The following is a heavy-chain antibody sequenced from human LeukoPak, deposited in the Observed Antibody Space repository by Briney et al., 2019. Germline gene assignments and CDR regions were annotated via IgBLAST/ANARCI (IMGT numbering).Heavy chain of an antibody. V-gene: IGHV1-46*01. CDR1: GYTFTSYY. J-gene: IGHJ6*04. CDR3: ARDLVSNYYYYGMDV. Sequence: ASVKVSCKASGYTFTSYYMHWVRQAPGQGREGMGIINPSGGSKSYAQKFQGRVTMTRDTSTSTVYMELSSLRSEDTAVYYCARDLVSNYYYYGMDVWGKGTTVTVSS. CDR2: INPSGGSK.